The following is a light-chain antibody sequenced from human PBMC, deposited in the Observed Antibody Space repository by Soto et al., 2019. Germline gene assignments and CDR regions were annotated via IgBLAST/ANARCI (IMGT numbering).Light chain of an antibody. Sequence: DIQLTQSPSFLSASVGDRLTITCRASQDIRSSLAWYQQKPGKAPNLLIYTVSTLQSGVPSRFSGRRSGTEFTLSSSSLQHEDFATDYCQQFNSSPFTFGGGTKVEI. CDR3: QQFNSSPFT. CDR2: TVS. V-gene: IGKV1-9*01. J-gene: IGKJ4*01. CDR1: QDIRSS.